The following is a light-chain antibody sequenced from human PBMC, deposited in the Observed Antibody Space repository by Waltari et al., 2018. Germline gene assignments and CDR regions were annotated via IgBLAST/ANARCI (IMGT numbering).Light chain of an antibody. CDR2: KAS. CDR1: QYVKNN. Sequence: DIQLTQSPSTLSASVGDRVTITCRASQYVKNNLAWYQQKPGKAPKVLIHKASRPENGVPSRFSGSGYGTEFILSISSLQPDDFATYYCQQYDSLPVTFGGGTKVEI. J-gene: IGKJ4*01. V-gene: IGKV1-5*03. CDR3: QQYDSLPVT.